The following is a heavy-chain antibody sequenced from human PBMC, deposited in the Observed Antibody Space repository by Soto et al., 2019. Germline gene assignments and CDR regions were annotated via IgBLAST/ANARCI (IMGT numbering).Heavy chain of an antibody. CDR2: IYWDDDK. CDR1: GFSLSTTGVG. D-gene: IGHD4-17*01. J-gene: IGHJ4*02. CDR3: AHATPVTTAGDY. Sequence: QITLKESGPTLVKPTQTLTLTCTFSGFSLSTTGVGVGWIRQPPGKALEWLALIYWDDDKRYSPSLKSRLTITKDTSKNHVVLTMTNMDPIDTATYYCAHATPVTTAGDYWGQGTLVTVSS. V-gene: IGHV2-5*02.